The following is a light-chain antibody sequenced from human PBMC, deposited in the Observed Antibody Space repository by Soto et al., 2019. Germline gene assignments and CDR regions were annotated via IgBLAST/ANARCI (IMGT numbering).Light chain of an antibody. J-gene: IGLJ2*01. Sequence: QSVLTQPPSASGSPGQSVAISCTGTSSEVGGYNDVSWYQQHPGKAPKLMIYEVTERPSGVPDRFSGSKSGNTASLTVSGLQADDEADYYCSSKAGSNNLGVVFGGGTKLTVL. V-gene: IGLV2-8*01. CDR2: EVT. CDR1: SSEVGGYND. CDR3: SSKAGSNNLGVV.